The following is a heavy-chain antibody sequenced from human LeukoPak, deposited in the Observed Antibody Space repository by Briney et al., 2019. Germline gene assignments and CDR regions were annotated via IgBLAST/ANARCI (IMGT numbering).Heavy chain of an antibody. V-gene: IGHV3-53*01. CDR1: GFTVSSNY. J-gene: IGHJ3*02. CDR3: AKAGVAGTTLDAFDI. D-gene: IGHD6-19*01. Sequence: GGSLRLSCAASGFTVSSNYMSWVRQAPGKGLEWVSVIYSGGSTYYADSVKGGFTISRDNSKNTLYLQMNSLRAEDTAVYYCAKAGVAGTTLDAFDIWGQGTMVTVSS. CDR2: IYSGGST.